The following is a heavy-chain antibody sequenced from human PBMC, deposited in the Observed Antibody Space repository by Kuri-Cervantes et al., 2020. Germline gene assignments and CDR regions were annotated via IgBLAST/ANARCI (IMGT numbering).Heavy chain of an antibody. J-gene: IGHJ6*03. CDR3: AKEASIAVAGLSDYYYYMDV. D-gene: IGHD6-19*01. V-gene: IGHV3-23*01. CDR2: MSGSGGST. CDR1: GFTFSSYG. Sequence: GGSLRLSCAASGFTFSSYGMHWVRQAPGKGLEWVSAMSGSGGSTYYADSVKGRFTISRDNSKNTLYLQMNSLRAEDTAVYYCAKEASIAVAGLSDYYYYMDVWGKGTTVTVSS.